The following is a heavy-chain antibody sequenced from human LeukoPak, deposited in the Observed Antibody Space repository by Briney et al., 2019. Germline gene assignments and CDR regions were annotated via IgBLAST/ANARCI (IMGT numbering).Heavy chain of an antibody. CDR2: FDPEDGET. Sequence: ASVKVSCTVSGYTLTELSMHWVRQAPGKGLEWMGGFDPEDGETIYAQKFQGRVTMTEDTSTDTAYMELSSLRSEDTAVYYCATARRYYYDSSGYYPFDYWGQGTLVTVSS. CDR3: ATARRYYYDSSGYYPFDY. CDR1: GYTLTELS. V-gene: IGHV1-24*01. J-gene: IGHJ4*02. D-gene: IGHD3-22*01.